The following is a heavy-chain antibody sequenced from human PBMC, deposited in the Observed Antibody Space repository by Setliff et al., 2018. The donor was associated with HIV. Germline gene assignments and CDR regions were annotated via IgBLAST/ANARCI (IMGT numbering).Heavy chain of an antibody. CDR1: GFTFNTYW. V-gene: IGHV3-74*03. CDR3: AGDASPDSESGGYSAGGY. D-gene: IGHD3-22*01. Sequence: GGSLRLSCAASGFTFNTYWMHWVRQSPGKGLVWVSHSNSDGSSTTYADSVKGRFTISRDNAKNTLYLQMNSLRAEDTAIYYCAGDASPDSESGGYSAGGYWGPGTLVTVSS. CDR2: SNSDGSST. J-gene: IGHJ4*02.